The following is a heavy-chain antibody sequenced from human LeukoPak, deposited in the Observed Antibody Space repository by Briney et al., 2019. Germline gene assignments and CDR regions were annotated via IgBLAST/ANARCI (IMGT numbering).Heavy chain of an antibody. D-gene: IGHD3-22*01. V-gene: IGHV1-46*01. J-gene: IGHJ4*02. CDR3: ARVGYYYDSSGYYFFDY. Sequence: GASVKVSCKASGYTFTSYYMHWVRQAPGQGLEWIGIINPSGGSTSYAQKFQGRGTMTRDTSTSTVYMELSSLRSEDKAVYYCARVGYYYDSSGYYFFDYWGQGTLVTVSS. CDR2: INPSGGST. CDR1: GYTFTSYY.